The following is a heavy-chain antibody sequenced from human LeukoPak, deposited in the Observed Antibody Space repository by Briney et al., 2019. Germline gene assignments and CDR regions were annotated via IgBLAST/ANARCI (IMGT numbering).Heavy chain of an antibody. V-gene: IGHV3-21*01. CDR2: ISTSSSYI. D-gene: IGHD5-18*01. J-gene: IGHJ4*02. Sequence: GGSLRLSCAASGFTFSSYTMNWVRQAPGKGLEWVSSISTSSSYIYYADSVKGRFTISRDNAKNSLYLQMNSLRAEDTAVYYCARGKQMGYSYGYDWGYWGQGTLVTVSS. CDR3: ARGKQMGYSYGYDWGY. CDR1: GFTFSSYT.